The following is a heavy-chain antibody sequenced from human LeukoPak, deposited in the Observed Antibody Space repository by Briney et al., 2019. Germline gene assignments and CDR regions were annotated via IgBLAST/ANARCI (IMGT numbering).Heavy chain of an antibody. CDR1: GFTFSSYA. CDR3: AREPTYTNWGVDY. V-gene: IGHV3-23*01. Sequence: GGSLRLFCAASGFTFSSYAMSWVRQAPGKGLEWVSAISAGGDTTYTADSVRGRFTISRDNSKNSLYLQMNSLRAEDTALYYCAREPTYTNWGVDYWGQGTLVTVSS. D-gene: IGHD7-27*01. CDR2: ISAGGDTT. J-gene: IGHJ4*02.